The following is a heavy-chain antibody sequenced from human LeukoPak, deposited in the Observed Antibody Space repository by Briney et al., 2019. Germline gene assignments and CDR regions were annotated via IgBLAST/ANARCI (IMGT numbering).Heavy chain of an antibody. Sequence: ASVKVSCKASGYTFTSYGISWVRQAPGQRLEWMGWINAGNGNTKYSQKFQGRVTITRDTSASTAYMELSSLRSEDTAVYYCARSPYYYDSSGYYDLFDYWGQGTLVTVSS. V-gene: IGHV1-3*01. D-gene: IGHD3-22*01. CDR1: GYTFTSYG. CDR2: INAGNGNT. J-gene: IGHJ4*02. CDR3: ARSPYYYDSSGYYDLFDY.